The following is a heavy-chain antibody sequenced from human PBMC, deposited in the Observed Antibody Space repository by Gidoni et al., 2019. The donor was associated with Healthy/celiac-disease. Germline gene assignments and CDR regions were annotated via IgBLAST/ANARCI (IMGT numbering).Heavy chain of an antibody. CDR1: GYTFTSYD. J-gene: IGHJ6*02. D-gene: IGHD3-10*01. V-gene: IGHV1-8*01. Sequence: QVQLVQSGAEVKKHGASVKVSCKASGYTFTSYDINWVRQATGQGLEWMGWMNPNSGNTGYAQKFQGRVTMTRNTSISTAYMELSSLRSEDTAVYYCARISGEVWFGESDGMDVWGQGTTVTVSS. CDR2: MNPNSGNT. CDR3: ARISGEVWFGESDGMDV.